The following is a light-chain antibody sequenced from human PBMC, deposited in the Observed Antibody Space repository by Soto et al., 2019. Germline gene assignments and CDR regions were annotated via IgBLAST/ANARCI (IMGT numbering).Light chain of an antibody. CDR3: CSYAGDSYV. CDR2: DVS. Sequence: QSALTQPASVSGSPGQSITFSCTGTSSDVGNYNLVSWYQQHPGKAPKLMIYDVSKRPSGVSNRFSGSKSGNTASLTISGLQADDEADYYCCSYAGDSYVFGTGTKLTVL. J-gene: IGLJ1*01. CDR1: SSDVGNYNL. V-gene: IGLV2-23*02.